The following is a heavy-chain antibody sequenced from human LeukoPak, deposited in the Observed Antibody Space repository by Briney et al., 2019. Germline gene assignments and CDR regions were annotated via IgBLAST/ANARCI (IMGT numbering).Heavy chain of an antibody. CDR3: ARGPPNWGYDY. D-gene: IGHD7-27*01. J-gene: IGHJ4*02. Sequence: GASVTVPCTASGYTFTSYDFNWVRQATGQRPEWMGWMSPNSGDTGYAQKFQDRVTMTRDTSISTAYMELSSLRSDDTAVYYCARGPPNWGYDYWGPGTLVTVSS. V-gene: IGHV1-8*01. CDR1: GYTFTSYD. CDR2: MSPNSGDT.